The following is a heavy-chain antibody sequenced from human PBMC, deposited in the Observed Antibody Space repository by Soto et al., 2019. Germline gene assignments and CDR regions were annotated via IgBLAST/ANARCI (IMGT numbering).Heavy chain of an antibody. CDR2: IKSKTDGGTT. CDR1: GFTFSNAW. Sequence: PGGSLRLSCAASGFTFSNAWMYWVRQAPGKGLEWVGRIKSKTDGGTTDYAAPVKGRFTISRDDSKNTLYLQMNSLKTEDTAVYYCTTDLYDFWGEVYYYYGMDVWGQGTTVTVSS. V-gene: IGHV3-15*07. D-gene: IGHD3-3*01. J-gene: IGHJ6*02. CDR3: TTDLYDFWGEVYYYYGMDV.